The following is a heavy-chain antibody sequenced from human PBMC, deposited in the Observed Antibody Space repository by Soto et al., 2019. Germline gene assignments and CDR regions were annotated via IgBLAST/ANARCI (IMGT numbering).Heavy chain of an antibody. Sequence: SVKVSCKATGGTFSSYAISWVRQAPGQGLAGMGGIIPIFCTANYAQKFQGRLTITAHKSTSTAYMELSSQRSEDTAVYYFSRVVLVLPHFDFWGQGTLVTVSS. D-gene: IGHD1-7*01. CDR3: SRVVLVLPHFDF. J-gene: IGHJ4*02. CDR2: IIPIFCTA. CDR1: GGTFSSYA. V-gene: IGHV1-69*06.